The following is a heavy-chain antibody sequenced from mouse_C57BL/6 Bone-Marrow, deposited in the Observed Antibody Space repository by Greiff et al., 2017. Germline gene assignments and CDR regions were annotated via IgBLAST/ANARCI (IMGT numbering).Heavy chain of an antibody. V-gene: IGHV5-17*01. J-gene: IGHJ4*01. CDR2: ISSGSSTI. D-gene: IGHD2-1*01. Sequence: EVQLVESGGGLVKPGGSLKLSCAASGFTFSDYGMHWVRQAPEKGLEWVAYISSGSSTIYYADTVKGRFTISRDNAKNTLFLQMTSLRSEDTAMYYCASGIYYGNYEAMDYWGQGTSVTVSS. CDR1: GFTFSDYG. CDR3: ASGIYYGNYEAMDY.